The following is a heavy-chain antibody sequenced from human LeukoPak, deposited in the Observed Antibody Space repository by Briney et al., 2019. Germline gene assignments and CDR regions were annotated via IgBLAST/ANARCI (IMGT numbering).Heavy chain of an antibody. CDR3: AKDHVGDSYFDY. J-gene: IGHJ4*02. Sequence: GGSLRLSCAASGFTFSSYAMSWVRQAPGKGLEWVSAISGSGGSTYYADSVKGRFTISRDNSENTLYLQMNSLRAEDTAVYYCAKDHVGDSYFDYWGQGTLVTVSS. V-gene: IGHV3-23*01. CDR2: ISGSGGST. D-gene: IGHD2-15*01. CDR1: GFTFSSYA.